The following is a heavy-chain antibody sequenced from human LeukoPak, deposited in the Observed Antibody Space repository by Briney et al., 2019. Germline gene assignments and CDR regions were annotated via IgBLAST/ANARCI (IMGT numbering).Heavy chain of an antibody. Sequence: GGSLRLSCAASGFTFSSYGMHWVRQAPGKGLEWVALISYDGSNKYYADSVKGRFAIYRDNSKNTLYLQMNSLRAEDTAMYYCARDQMWPYQYYMDVWGKGTTVTVSS. CDR1: GFTFSSYG. CDR3: ARDQMWPYQYYMDV. V-gene: IGHV3-30*03. D-gene: IGHD2-21*01. CDR2: ISYDGSNK. J-gene: IGHJ6*03.